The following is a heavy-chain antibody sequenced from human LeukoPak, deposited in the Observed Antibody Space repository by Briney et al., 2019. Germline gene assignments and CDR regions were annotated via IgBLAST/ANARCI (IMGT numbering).Heavy chain of an antibody. CDR2: INPNSGGT. V-gene: IGHV1-2*06. J-gene: IGHJ6*03. CDR1: GYTFTGYY. D-gene: IGHD1-26*01. Sequence: ASVKVSCKASGYTFTGYYMHWERHAPGQGLEWMGRINPNSGGTNYAQKFQGRVTMTRDTSISTAYMELSRLRSDDTAVYYCARGSSGNYGHYYYYMDVWGKGTTVTVSS. CDR3: ARGSSGNYGHYYYYMDV.